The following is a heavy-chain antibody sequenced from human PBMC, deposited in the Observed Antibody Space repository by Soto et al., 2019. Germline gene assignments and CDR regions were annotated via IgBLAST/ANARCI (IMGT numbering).Heavy chain of an antibody. CDR3: ARDKRIAAAGTFDY. D-gene: IGHD6-13*01. J-gene: IGHJ4*02. CDR2: ISAYNGNT. CDR1: GYTFTSYG. Sequence: ASVKVSCKASGYTFTSYGISWVRQAPGRGLEWMGWISAYNGNTNYAQKLQGRVTMTTDTSTSTAYMELRSLRSGDTAVYYCARDKRIAAAGTFDYWGQGSLVTVSS. V-gene: IGHV1-18*01.